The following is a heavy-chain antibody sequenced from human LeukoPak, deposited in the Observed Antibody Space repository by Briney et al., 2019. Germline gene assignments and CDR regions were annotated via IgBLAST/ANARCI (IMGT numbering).Heavy chain of an antibody. V-gene: IGHV3-74*01. D-gene: IGHD6-13*01. J-gene: IGHJ4*02. CDR2: INGDGSST. Sequence: GGSLRLACAASGFTFSSYWMHWVRQAPGKGLVWVSRINGDGSSTDYADSVKGRFTISRDNARNTLYLQMNSPRAEDTAVYYCVRDLSTSWYYFEYWGQGTLVTVSS. CDR3: VRDLSTSWYYFEY. CDR1: GFTFSSYW.